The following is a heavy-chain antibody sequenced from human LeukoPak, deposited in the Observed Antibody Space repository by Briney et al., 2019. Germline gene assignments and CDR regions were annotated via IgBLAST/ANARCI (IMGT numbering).Heavy chain of an antibody. J-gene: IGHJ5*02. Sequence: GASVKVSCKASGYTFTSYGINWVRQAPGQGLEWMGWISAYNGNTNYAQKLQGRVTMTTDTSTSTAYMELRSLRSDDTAVYYCARDLVVATIGENWFDPWGQGTLVTVSS. CDR2: ISAYNGNT. CDR3: ARDLVVATIGENWFDP. V-gene: IGHV1-18*01. D-gene: IGHD5-12*01. CDR1: GYTFTSYG.